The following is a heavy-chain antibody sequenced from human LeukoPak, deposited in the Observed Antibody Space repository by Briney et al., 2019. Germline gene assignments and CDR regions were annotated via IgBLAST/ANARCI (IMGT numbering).Heavy chain of an antibody. Sequence: SETLSLTCAVYGGSFSGYYWSWIRQPPGKGLEWIGEINHSGSTNYNPSLKSRVTISVDTSKNQFSLKLSSVTAADTAVYYCARNTGIWFGELFFDYWGQGTLVTVSS. J-gene: IGHJ4*02. V-gene: IGHV4-34*01. CDR3: ARNTGIWFGELFFDY. D-gene: IGHD3-10*01. CDR2: INHSGST. CDR1: GGSFSGYY.